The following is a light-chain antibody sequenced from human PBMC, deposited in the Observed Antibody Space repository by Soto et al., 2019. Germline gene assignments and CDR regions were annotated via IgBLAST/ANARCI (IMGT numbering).Light chain of an antibody. V-gene: IGKV3-20*01. Sequence: IVLTQSPGTLSLSPGERATLSCRASQSVGREYLAWYQQKPGQPPRLLIYHASTTATGIPDRFSGSGSGADVTLTINTLKPEDFAVYYCHQYAFSPLTFGGGTQVEI. CDR1: QSVGREY. CDR3: HQYAFSPLT. J-gene: IGKJ4*01. CDR2: HAS.